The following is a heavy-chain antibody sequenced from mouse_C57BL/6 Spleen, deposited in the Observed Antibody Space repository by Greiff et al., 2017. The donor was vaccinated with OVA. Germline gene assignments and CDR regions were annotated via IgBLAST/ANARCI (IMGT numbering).Heavy chain of an antibody. CDR2: IHPNSGST. V-gene: IGHV1-64*01. Sequence: QVQLQQPGAELVKPGASVKLSCKASGYTFTSYWMHWVKQRPGQGLEWIGMIHPNSGSTNYNEKFKSKATLTVDKSSSTAYMQLSSLTSEDSAVYYCARSDGYYGTAWFAYWGQGTLVTVSA. J-gene: IGHJ3*01. CDR1: GYTFTSYW. CDR3: ARSDGYYGTAWFAY. D-gene: IGHD2-3*01.